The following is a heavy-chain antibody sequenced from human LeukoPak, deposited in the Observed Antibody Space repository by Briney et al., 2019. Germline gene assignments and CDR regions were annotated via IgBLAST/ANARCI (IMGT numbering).Heavy chain of an antibody. V-gene: IGHV3-66*01. CDR2: IYSGGST. CDR1: GFTVSTNY. J-gene: IGHJ4*02. CDR3: ARDSSSGWQHDY. Sequence: GGSLRLSCAASGFTVSTNYMSWVRQAPGKGLEWVSVIYSGGSTSYADSVKGRFTISRDNSKNTLYVQMNNVRAEDTAVYYCARDSSSGWQHDYWGQGTLVTVSS. D-gene: IGHD6-19*01.